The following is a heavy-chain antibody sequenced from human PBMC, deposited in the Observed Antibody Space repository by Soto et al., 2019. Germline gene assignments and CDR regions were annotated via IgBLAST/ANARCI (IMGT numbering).Heavy chain of an antibody. CDR2: INHSGST. V-gene: IGHV4-34*01. CDR1: GGSFSGYY. Sequence: SETLSLTCAVYGGSFSGYYWSWIRQPPGKGLEWIGEINHSGSTNYNPSLKSRVTISVDTSKNQFSLKLSSVTAADTAVYYCARGRIAALLNWFDTWGQGTLVTVSS. CDR3: ARGRIAALLNWFDT. J-gene: IGHJ5*02. D-gene: IGHD6-6*01.